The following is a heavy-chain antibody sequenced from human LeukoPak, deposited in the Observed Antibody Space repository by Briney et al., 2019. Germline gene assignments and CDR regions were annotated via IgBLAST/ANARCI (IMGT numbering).Heavy chain of an antibody. D-gene: IGHD3-10*01. V-gene: IGHV3-23*01. J-gene: IGHJ6*02. CDR3: ATLPGVGMDV. CDR1: GFTFSSYA. CDR2: ISGSGGST. Sequence: GGPLRLSCAASGFTFSSYAMSWVRQAPGKGLEWVSAISGSGGSTYYADSVKGRFTISRDNSKNTLYLQMNSLGAEDTAVYYCATLPGVGMDVWGQGTTVTVSS.